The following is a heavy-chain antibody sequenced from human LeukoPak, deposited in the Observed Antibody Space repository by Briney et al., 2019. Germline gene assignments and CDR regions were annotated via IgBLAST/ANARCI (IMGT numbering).Heavy chain of an antibody. CDR3: VRGRYFDWLFDY. Sequence: PGGSLRLSCAASGFTLSRKYWMTWVRQAPGKGLEGVANINHDGSKKYDVDSVKGRFTISTDDAKNSLYLQMDSLRAEDTAIYYCVRGRYFDWLFDYWGQGTLVSVSS. D-gene: IGHD3-9*01. CDR2: INHDGSKK. CDR1: GFTLSRKYW. V-gene: IGHV3-7*03. J-gene: IGHJ4*02.